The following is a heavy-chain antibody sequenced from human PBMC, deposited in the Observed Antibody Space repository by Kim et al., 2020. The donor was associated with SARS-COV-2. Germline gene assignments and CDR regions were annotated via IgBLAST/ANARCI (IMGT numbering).Heavy chain of an antibody. V-gene: IGHV4-59*08. Sequence: SETLSLTCTVSGGSISSYYWNWIRQPPGKGLEWIGYIYYSGSTNYNPSLKSRVTISVDTSKNQFSLRLSSVTAADTAVYYCARPHPVTTGDVIDWYFDLWGRGTLVTVSS. CDR3: ARPHPVTTGDVIDWYFDL. CDR1: GGSISSYY. CDR2: IYYSGST. J-gene: IGHJ2*01. D-gene: IGHD4-17*01.